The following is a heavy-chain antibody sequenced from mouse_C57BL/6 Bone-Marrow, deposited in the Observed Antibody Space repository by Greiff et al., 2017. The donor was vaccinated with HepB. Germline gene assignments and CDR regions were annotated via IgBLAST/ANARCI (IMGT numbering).Heavy chain of an antibody. V-gene: IGHV1-15*01. Sequence: VQVVESGAELVRPGASVTLSCKASGYTFTDYEMHWVKQTPVHGLEWIGAIDPETGGTAYNQKFKGKTILTADKSSSTAYMELRSLTSEDSAVYYCTIYYYGSTPWFAYWGQGTLVTVSA. CDR2: IDPETGGT. CDR1: GYTFTDYE. J-gene: IGHJ3*01. CDR3: TIYYYGSTPWFAY. D-gene: IGHD1-1*01.